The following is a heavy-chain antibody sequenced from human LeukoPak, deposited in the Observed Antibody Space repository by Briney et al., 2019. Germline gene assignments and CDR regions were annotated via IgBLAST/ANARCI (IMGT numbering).Heavy chain of an antibody. CDR2: ITGSGDNT. D-gene: IGHD3-22*01. V-gene: IGHV3-23*01. CDR3: AKDALDYYDSSGYFDLGY. Sequence: PGESLRLSCAASGFTFSSYTMSWVRQAPGKGLEWVSAITGSGDNTYYADSVKGRFTISRDNSKNTLYLQMNSLRAEDTAVYYCAKDALDYYDSSGYFDLGYWGQGTLVTVSS. CDR1: GFTFSSYT. J-gene: IGHJ4*02.